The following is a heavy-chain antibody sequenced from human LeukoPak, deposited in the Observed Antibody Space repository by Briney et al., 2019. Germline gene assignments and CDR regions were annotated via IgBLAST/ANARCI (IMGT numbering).Heavy chain of an antibody. CDR2: ISGTGGRT. CDR1: GSRFSSYA. Sequence: GGSLRLSCVVSGSRFSSYAMNWVRQSPERGREWVSAISGTGGRTSYADSLTGRFTISRNNSKNTLYLQMGSLTAEDTAVYYCAKECGRDYEDRAFDIWGQGTMVTVSS. J-gene: IGHJ3*02. D-gene: IGHD3-22*01. V-gene: IGHV3-23*01. CDR3: AKECGRDYEDRAFDI.